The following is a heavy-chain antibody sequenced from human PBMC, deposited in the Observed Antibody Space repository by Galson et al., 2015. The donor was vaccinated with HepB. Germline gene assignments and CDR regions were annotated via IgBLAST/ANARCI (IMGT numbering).Heavy chain of an antibody. CDR1: GFAVSSNF. CDR3: VRDVYGYTYGAHAFDI. V-gene: IGHV3-53*01. CDR2: IYSGGRT. J-gene: IGHJ3*02. Sequence: SLRLSCAVSGFAVSSNFMTWVRQAPGEGLEWVAEIYSGGRTFYADSVKGRFIISRDISKNTVHLQLNNLRVEDTALYFCVRDVYGYTYGAHAFDIWGQGTMVVVSS. D-gene: IGHD5-18*01.